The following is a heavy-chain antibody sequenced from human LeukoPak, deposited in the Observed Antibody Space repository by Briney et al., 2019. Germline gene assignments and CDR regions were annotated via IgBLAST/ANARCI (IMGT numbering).Heavy chain of an antibody. V-gene: IGHV4-30-4*08. Sequence: SETLSLTCTVSGGSITSYSWSWIRQPPGKGLEWIGYIYYSGSTYYNPSLKSRVTISVDTSKNQFSLRLNSVTAADTAVYYCARDRGYYFDYWGQGTLVTVSS. D-gene: IGHD3-10*01. CDR1: GGSITSYS. CDR2: IYYSGST. J-gene: IGHJ4*02. CDR3: ARDRGYYFDY.